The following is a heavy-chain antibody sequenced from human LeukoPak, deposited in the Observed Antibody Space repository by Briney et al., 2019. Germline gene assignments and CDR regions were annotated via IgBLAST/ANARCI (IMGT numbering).Heavy chain of an antibody. CDR3: AKKVGLVSAPLYYFDV. Sequence: GSLRLSCAASGFTFSSYAMSWVRQAPGKGLEWVSAISGPAGSWDYADSVKGRFTISRDNSKNTLFLQMNSLRAEDTAIYYCAKKVGLVSAPLYYFDVWGQGTLVTVSS. J-gene: IGHJ4*02. V-gene: IGHV3-23*01. CDR1: GFTFSSYA. CDR2: ISGPAGSW. D-gene: IGHD5/OR15-5a*01.